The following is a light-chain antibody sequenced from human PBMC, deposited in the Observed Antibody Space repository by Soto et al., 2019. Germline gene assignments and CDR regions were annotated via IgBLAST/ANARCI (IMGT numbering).Light chain of an antibody. V-gene: IGKV3-11*01. CDR3: QQRNDWQVT. J-gene: IGKJ5*01. CDR2: DVS. CDR1: QSVSGY. Sequence: EVVLRKSPVTLSLAPGDRATLSCRASQSVSGYLAWYQQKPGQAPRLLIYDVSNRATGIPARFSGSGSGTDFTLTISSLEPEDFAIYYCQQRNDWQVTFGQGTRLEI.